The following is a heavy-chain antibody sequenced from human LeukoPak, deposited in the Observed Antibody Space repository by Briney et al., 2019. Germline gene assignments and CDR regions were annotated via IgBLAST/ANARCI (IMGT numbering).Heavy chain of an antibody. CDR3: ARSLLGAAASLLDY. D-gene: IGHD6-13*01. J-gene: IGHJ4*02. Sequence: ASVKVSCKASGGTFSSYAINWVRQAPGQGLEWMGGIIPIFDTTNYAQNFQGRVTITADKSTNTAYMELRSLRSDDTAVYYCARSLLGAAASLLDYWGQGTLVTVSS. V-gene: IGHV1-69*06. CDR2: IIPIFDTT. CDR1: GGTFSSYA.